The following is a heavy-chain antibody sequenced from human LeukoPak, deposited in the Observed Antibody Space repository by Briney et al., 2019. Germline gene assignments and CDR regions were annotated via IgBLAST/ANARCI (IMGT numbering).Heavy chain of an antibody. CDR3: AREGGYSNYVHYMDV. CDR2: IIPIFGTA. Sequence: ASVKVSCKASGGTFSSYAISRVRQAPGQGLEWMGGIIPIFGTANYAQKFQGRVTITTDESTSTAYMELSSLRSEDTAVYYCAREGGYSNYVHYMDVWGKGTTVTVSS. CDR1: GGTFSSYA. J-gene: IGHJ6*03. D-gene: IGHD4-11*01. V-gene: IGHV1-69*05.